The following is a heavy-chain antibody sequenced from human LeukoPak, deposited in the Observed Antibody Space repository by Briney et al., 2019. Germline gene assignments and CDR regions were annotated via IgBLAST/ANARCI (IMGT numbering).Heavy chain of an antibody. Sequence: PSETLSLTCTVSGGSISGYYWSWIRQPAGKGLEWIGQIYSGGTTNYNPPPNYNPSLKSRVSMSGDTSKNQFSLKLSSVTAADTALYYCVRGGSRAAATFDYWGQGTLVTVSS. CDR2: IYSGGTTNYNPPP. V-gene: IGHV4-4*07. D-gene: IGHD2-15*01. CDR3: VRGGSRAAATFDY. CDR1: GGSISGYY. J-gene: IGHJ4*02.